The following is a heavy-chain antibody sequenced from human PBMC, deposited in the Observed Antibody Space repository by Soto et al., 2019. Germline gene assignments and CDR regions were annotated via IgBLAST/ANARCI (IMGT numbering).Heavy chain of an antibody. V-gene: IGHV1-46*01. J-gene: IGHJ6*02. Sequence: QVQLVQSGAEVKKPGASVKVSCKASGYTFTSYYMHWVRQAPGQGLEWMGIINPSGGSTSYAQKYQGRVNMARETSSSTVYMELSSLRSEDTAVYYCARAGSPYDILTGYLTGGSIYPKYGMDVGGQVTTVTVSS. CDR2: INPSGGST. D-gene: IGHD3-9*01. CDR3: ARAGSPYDILTGYLTGGSIYPKYGMDV. CDR1: GYTFTSYY.